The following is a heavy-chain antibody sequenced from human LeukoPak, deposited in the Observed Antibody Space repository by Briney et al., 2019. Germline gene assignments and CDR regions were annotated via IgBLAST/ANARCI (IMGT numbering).Heavy chain of an antibody. CDR2: ISWNSGSI. CDR1: GFTFDDYA. CDR3: AKASGSYDYYYMDV. J-gene: IGHJ6*03. V-gene: IGHV3-9*03. D-gene: IGHD1-26*01. Sequence: PGGSLRLSCAASGFTFDDYAMHWVRQVPGKGLEWVSGISWNSGSISYADSVKGRFTISRDNAKNSLYLQMNSLRAEDMALYYCAKASGSYDYYYMDVWGKGTTVTVSS.